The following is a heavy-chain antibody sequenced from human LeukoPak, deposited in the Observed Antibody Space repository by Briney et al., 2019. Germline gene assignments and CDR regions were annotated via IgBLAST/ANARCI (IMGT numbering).Heavy chain of an antibody. CDR1: GGSFSGYY. V-gene: IGHV4-59*08. Sequence: PSETLSLTCAVYGGSFSGYYWSWIRQPPGKGLEWIGYIYYSGSSNYNPSLKSRVTISVDTSKNHFSLKLSSVTAADTAVYYCARRLYYYGMDVWGRGTTVTVSS. CDR3: ARRLYYYGMDV. J-gene: IGHJ6*02. CDR2: IYYSGSS.